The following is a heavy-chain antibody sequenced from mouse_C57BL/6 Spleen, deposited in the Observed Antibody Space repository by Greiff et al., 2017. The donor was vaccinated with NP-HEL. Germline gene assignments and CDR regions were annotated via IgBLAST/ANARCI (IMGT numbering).Heavy chain of an antibody. D-gene: IGHD2-3*01. CDR3: ARSDGYYDV. CDR2: IDPSDSYT. Sequence: QVQLQQPGAELVMPGASVKLSCKASGYTFTSYWMHRVKQRPGQGLEWIGEIDPSDSYTNYNQKFKGKSTLTVDKSSSTAYMQLSSLTSEDSAVYYCARSDGYYDVWGTGTTVTVSS. J-gene: IGHJ1*03. CDR1: GYTFTSYW. V-gene: IGHV1-69*01.